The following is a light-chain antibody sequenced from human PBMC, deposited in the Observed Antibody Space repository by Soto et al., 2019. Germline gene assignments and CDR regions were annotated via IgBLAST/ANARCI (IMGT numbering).Light chain of an antibody. CDR3: SSYTSSNTLVL. CDR2: DVN. J-gene: IGLJ2*01. Sequence: QSALTQPASLSGSPGQSITISCTGTSSDVGGYNFVSWYQHHPGKAPKLMIYDVNTRPSGVSNRFSGSKSGNTASLTISGLQAEDEDDYYCSSYTSSNTLVLFGGGTKLTVL. V-gene: IGLV2-14*03. CDR1: SSDVGGYNF.